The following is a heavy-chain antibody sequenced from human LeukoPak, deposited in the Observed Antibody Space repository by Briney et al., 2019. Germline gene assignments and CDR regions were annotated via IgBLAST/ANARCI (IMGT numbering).Heavy chain of an antibody. Sequence: SETLSLTCTVSGGSISSYYWSWIRQPAGKGPEWIGRIYTSGSTNYNPSLKSRVTISEDTSKNQFSLKLSSVTAADTAVYYCAGAVATNWFDPWGQGILVTVSS. CDR3: AGAVATNWFDP. CDR1: GGSISSYY. J-gene: IGHJ5*02. D-gene: IGHD6-19*01. CDR2: IYTSGST. V-gene: IGHV4-4*07.